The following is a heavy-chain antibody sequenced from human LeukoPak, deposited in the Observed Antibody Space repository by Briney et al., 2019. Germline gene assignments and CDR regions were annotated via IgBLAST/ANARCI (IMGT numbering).Heavy chain of an antibody. D-gene: IGHD6-13*01. CDR2: IYYSGST. CDR3: ARAAAAAGDYYYYGMDV. J-gene: IGHJ6*02. CDR1: GGSISSYY. Sequence: SETLSLTCTVSGGSISSYYWSWIRQPPGKGLEWIGYIYYSGSTNYNPSLKSRVTISVDTSKNQFSLKLSSVTAADTAVYYCARAAAAAGDYYYYGMDVWGQGTTVTVSS. V-gene: IGHV4-59*01.